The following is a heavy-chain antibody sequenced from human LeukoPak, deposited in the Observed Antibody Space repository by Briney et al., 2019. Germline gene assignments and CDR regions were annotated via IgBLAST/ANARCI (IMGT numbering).Heavy chain of an antibody. V-gene: IGHV3-15*01. J-gene: IGHJ3*02. CDR3: TTDPLDALDI. CDR1: GFTFNNAW. CDR2: IKRKTDGGTI. Sequence: GGSLRLSCAASGFTFNNAWMTWVRQAPGKGLEWVGRIKRKTDGGTIDYAAPVKGRFTISRDDSKNTLYLQMNSLKTEDTAVYYCTTDPLDALDIWGQGTMVTVSS.